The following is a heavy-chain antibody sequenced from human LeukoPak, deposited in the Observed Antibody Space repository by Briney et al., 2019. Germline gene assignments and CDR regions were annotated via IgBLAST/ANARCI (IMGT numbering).Heavy chain of an antibody. CDR1: GFTFSSYS. J-gene: IGHJ4*02. V-gene: IGHV3-23*01. Sequence: PGGSLRLSCAGSGFTFSSYSMNWVRQAPGKGLEWVSAISGSGGSTYYADSVKGRFTISRDNSKNTLYLQINSLRAEDTAVYYCAKGPRGFWSGRFDYWGQGTLVTVSS. CDR3: AKGPRGFWSGRFDY. D-gene: IGHD3-3*01. CDR2: ISGSGGST.